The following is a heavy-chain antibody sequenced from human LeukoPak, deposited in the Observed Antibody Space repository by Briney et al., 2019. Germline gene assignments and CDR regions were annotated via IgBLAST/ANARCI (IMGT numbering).Heavy chain of an antibody. V-gene: IGHV4-39*01. CDR3: ARQSFYSTAYNWFDP. CDR2: MYHSGST. J-gene: IGHJ5*02. CDR1: GDSISIGGYY. D-gene: IGHD4-11*01. Sequence: SETLSLTCTVSGDSISIGGYYWGWIRQPPGKGLEWIGSMYHSGSTYYNPSLKSRVTISADTSKNQFSLKLSSVTAADTAVYYCARQSFYSTAYNWFDPWGQGTLVTVSS.